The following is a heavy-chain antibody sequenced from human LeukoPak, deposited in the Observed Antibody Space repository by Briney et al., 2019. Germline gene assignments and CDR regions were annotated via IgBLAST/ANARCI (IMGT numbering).Heavy chain of an antibody. CDR1: GYTFTGYY. V-gene: IGHV1-2*02. D-gene: IGHD3-22*01. CDR3: ARAQYYYDTSGYQFDY. Sequence: ASVKVSCKASGYTFTGYYMHWVRQAPGQGLEWMGWINPNSGGTKYAQKFQGRVTMTRDTPISTAYMELSRLRSDDTAVYSCARAQYYYDTSGYQFDYWGQGTLVTVSS. J-gene: IGHJ4*02. CDR2: INPNSGGT.